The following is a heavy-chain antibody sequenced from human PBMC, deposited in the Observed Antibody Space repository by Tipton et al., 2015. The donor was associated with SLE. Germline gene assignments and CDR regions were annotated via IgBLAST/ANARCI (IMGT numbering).Heavy chain of an antibody. J-gene: IGHJ3*02. D-gene: IGHD5-18*01. CDR3: ARVRSQRDAFDM. V-gene: IGHV3-48*03. CDR2: ITTSGSPV. Sequence: SLRLSCAASGFTFSNYEMNWVRQAPGVGLEWVSYITTSGSPVYYADSVKGRFTISRDNAKNSLYLQMNSLRAEDTAVYFCARVRSQRDAFDMWGQGTMVTVSS. CDR1: GFTFSNYE.